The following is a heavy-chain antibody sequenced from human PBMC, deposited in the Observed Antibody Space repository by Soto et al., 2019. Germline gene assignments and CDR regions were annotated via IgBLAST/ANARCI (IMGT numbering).Heavy chain of an antibody. Sequence: LRLSCAASGFTFSSYGMHWVRQAPGKGLEWVAVISYDGSNKYYADSVKGRFTISRDNSKNTLYLQMNSLRAEDTAVYYCAKAFTSGSSTDYWGQGTLVTVSS. CDR1: GFTFSSYG. J-gene: IGHJ4*02. D-gene: IGHD1-26*01. CDR2: ISYDGSNK. V-gene: IGHV3-30*18. CDR3: AKAFTSGSSTDY.